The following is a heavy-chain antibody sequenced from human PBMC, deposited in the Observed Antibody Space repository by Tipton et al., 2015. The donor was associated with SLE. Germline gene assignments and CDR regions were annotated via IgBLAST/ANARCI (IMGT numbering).Heavy chain of an antibody. V-gene: IGHV3-66*02. CDR2: LHRDGTT. CDR3: ARDGQVNWEWGIHGLDI. D-gene: IGHD3-16*01. Sequence: GSLRLSCVASGFTVSSTYMSWVRQAAGKGLEWVAFLHRDGTTYYADSVKGRFTISRDNSKNTLYLQMNTLRPEDAAVYYCARDGQVNWEWGIHGLDIWGQGTKVAVSS. CDR1: GFTVSSTY. J-gene: IGHJ3*02.